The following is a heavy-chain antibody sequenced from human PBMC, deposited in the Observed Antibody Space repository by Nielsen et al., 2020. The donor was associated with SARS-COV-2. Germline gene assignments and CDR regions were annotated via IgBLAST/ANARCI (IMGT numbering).Heavy chain of an antibody. Sequence: GESLKISCKGSGYSFTIYWIGWVRQMPGKGLEWMGIIWPGDSDTKYSPSFQGQVTISADKSTSTAYLQWSSLKASDTAMYYCARRGTSSNRYFGPWGQGTLVTVSS. CDR1: GYSFTIYW. CDR2: IWPGDSDT. J-gene: IGHJ5*02. D-gene: IGHD6-6*01. V-gene: IGHV5-51*01. CDR3: ARRGTSSNRYFGP.